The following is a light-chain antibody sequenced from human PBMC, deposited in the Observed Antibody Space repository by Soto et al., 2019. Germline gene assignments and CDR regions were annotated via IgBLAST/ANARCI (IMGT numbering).Light chain of an antibody. CDR1: SSDVGGYKY. V-gene: IGLV2-8*01. CDR3: SSYGGTNNVV. CDR2: EVT. Sequence: ALTQPPSASGSPGQSVTISCTGTSSDVGGYKYVSWYQHHPGKAPKVVIYEVTKRPSGVPDRFSGSQSGNTASLTVSGLQAEDEADYYCSSYGGTNNVVFGGGTKVTVL. J-gene: IGLJ2*01.